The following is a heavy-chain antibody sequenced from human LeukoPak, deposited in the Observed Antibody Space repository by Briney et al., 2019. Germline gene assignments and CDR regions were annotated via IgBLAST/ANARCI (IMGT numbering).Heavy chain of an antibody. CDR1: GGSFSSYH. Sequence: SETLSLTCTVSGGSFSSYHWSWIRQPAGKGLEWIGRIYTSGSTNYNPSLKSRVTISVDTSKNQFSLKLSSVTAADTAVYYCAREESYSSSWYVPYFDYWGQGTLVTVSS. CDR2: IYTSGST. D-gene: IGHD6-13*01. V-gene: IGHV4-4*07. CDR3: AREESYSSSWYVPYFDY. J-gene: IGHJ4*02.